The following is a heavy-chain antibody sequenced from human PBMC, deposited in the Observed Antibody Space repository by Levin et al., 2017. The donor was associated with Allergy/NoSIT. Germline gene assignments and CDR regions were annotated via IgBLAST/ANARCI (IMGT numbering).Heavy chain of an antibody. J-gene: IGHJ4*02. V-gene: IGHV1-2*02. D-gene: IGHD3-3*01. CDR2: INPNSGGT. CDR3: ARDPYDFWSGYLYYFDY. CDR1: GYTFTGYY. Sequence: GESLKISCKASGYTFTGYYMHWVRQAPGQGLEWMGWINPNSGGTNYAQKFQGRVTMTRDTSISTAYMELSRLRSDDTAVYYCARDPYDFWSGYLYYFDYWGQGTLVTVSS.